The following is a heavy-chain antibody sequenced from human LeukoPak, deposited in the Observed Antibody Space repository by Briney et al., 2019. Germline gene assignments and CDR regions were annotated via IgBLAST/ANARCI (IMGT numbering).Heavy chain of an antibody. CDR1: GYTFTGYY. V-gene: IGHV1-2*02. CDR3: AREGARRYCSSTSCSPQEGFDP. CDR2: SSPHIGST. D-gene: IGHD2-2*01. J-gene: IGHJ5*02. Sequence: ASVKASCKTSGYTFTGYYIQWVRQAPGQGLEWMGWSSPHIGSTNFAQNLQCRVTMTRDTSTSTAYMELSRLRSDDTAVYYWAREGARRYCSSTSCSPQEGFDPWGQGTLVTVSS.